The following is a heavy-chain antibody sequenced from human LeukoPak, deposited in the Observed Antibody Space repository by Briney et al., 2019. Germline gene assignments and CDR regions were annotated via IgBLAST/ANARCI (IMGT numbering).Heavy chain of an antibody. CDR2: INPCGGGT. Sequence: GASVKVSCKASGYTFTSYYIHWVRQAPGQGLEWMGVINPCGGGTNYAQKFQGRVTMTRHTSTSTVYMDLRSLRSEDTAVYFCARDMLAVPSNWFDPWGQGTLVTVSS. J-gene: IGHJ5*02. D-gene: IGHD2-8*01. V-gene: IGHV1-46*01. CDR1: GYTFTSYY. CDR3: ARDMLAVPSNWFDP.